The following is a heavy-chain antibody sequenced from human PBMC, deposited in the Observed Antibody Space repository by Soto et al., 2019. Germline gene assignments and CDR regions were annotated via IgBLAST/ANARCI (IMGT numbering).Heavy chain of an antibody. J-gene: IGHJ3*02. CDR2: LSSSSSTI. CDR1: GFTFSSYS. V-gene: IGHV3-48*02. D-gene: IGHD3-22*01. Sequence: EVQLVESGGGLVQPGGSLRLSCAASGFTFSSYSMNWVRQAPGKGLEWVSYLSSSSSTIYYADSVKGRFTISRDNAKNSLYLQMNSLRDEDTAVYYCARADSSGYLDAFDIWGRGTMVTVSS. CDR3: ARADSSGYLDAFDI.